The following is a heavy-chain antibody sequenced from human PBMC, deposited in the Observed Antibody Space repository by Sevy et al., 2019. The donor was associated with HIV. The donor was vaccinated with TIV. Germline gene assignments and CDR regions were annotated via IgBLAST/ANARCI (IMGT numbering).Heavy chain of an antibody. D-gene: IGHD3-3*01. Sequence: GGSLRLSCAASGFTFSSYAMSWVRQAPGKGLEWVSAISGGGGSTYYADSVKGRFTISRDNSKNTLYLQMNSLRAEDTAVYYCAKDSYRGAYYDFWSGPLSWGQGTLVTVSS. CDR2: ISGGGGST. CDR1: GFTFSSYA. J-gene: IGHJ5*02. CDR3: AKDSYRGAYYDFWSGPLS. V-gene: IGHV3-23*01.